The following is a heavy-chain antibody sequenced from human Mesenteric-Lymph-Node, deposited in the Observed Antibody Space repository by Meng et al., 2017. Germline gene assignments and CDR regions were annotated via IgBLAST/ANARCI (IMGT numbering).Heavy chain of an antibody. CDR3: ARESRITMVRGVIITVDY. D-gene: IGHD3-10*01. Sequence: SETLSLTCTVSGGSISSYYWAWIRQPPGKGLEWIGSIYRSVSTYYNPSLKSRATISLDTSKNQFSLKLSSVTAADTAVYYCARESRITMVRGVIITVDYWGQGTLVTVAS. CDR2: IYRSVST. V-gene: IGHV4-39*07. CDR1: GGSISSYY. J-gene: IGHJ4*02.